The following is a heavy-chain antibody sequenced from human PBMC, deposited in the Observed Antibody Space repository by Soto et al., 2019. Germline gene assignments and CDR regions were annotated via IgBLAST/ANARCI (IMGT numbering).Heavy chain of an antibody. J-gene: IGHJ4*02. D-gene: IGHD3-3*01. Sequence: QVQLVESGGGLVKPGGSLRLSCAASGFTFSDYYMSWIRQAPGKGLEWVSYISSSGGTIYYADSVKGLFTISRDNAKNSLFLQMNSLRAEDTAVYYCARDLRSLRSYDFWSGYYIGYFDYWGQGAQVTVSS. CDR2: ISSSGGTI. V-gene: IGHV3-11*01. CDR3: ARDLRSLRSYDFWSGYYIGYFDY. CDR1: GFTFSDYY.